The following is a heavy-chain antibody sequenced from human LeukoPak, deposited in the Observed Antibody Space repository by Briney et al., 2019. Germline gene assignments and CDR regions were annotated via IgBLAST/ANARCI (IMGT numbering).Heavy chain of an antibody. CDR1: GYTFTSYG. CDR2: ISVYNGNT. Sequence: ASVKVSCKASGYTFTSYGISWVRQAPGQGLEWMGWISVYNGNTNSTQKLQGRVTMTTDTSTSTAYMELRSLRSDDTAVYYCARDQSGVYSGSRDAFDIWGQGTMVTVSS. D-gene: IGHD1-26*01. J-gene: IGHJ3*02. CDR3: ARDQSGVYSGSRDAFDI. V-gene: IGHV1-18*01.